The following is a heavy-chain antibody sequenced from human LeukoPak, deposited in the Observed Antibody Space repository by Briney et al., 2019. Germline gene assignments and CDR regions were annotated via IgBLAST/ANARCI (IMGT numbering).Heavy chain of an antibody. CDR3: ARGEVGATEFDY. CDR1: GYTFTSYD. D-gene: IGHD1-26*01. J-gene: IGHJ4*02. CDR2: MNPNSGNT. V-gene: IGHV1-8*01. Sequence: ASVKVSCKASGYTFTSYDINWVRQATGQGLEWMGLMNPNSGNTGYAQKFQGRVTMTRNTSISTAYMELSSLRSEDTDLYYCARGEVGATEFDYWGQGPLVTVSS.